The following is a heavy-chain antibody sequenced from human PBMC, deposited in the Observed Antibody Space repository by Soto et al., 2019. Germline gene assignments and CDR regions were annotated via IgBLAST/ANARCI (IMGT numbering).Heavy chain of an antibody. V-gene: IGHV4-61*01. J-gene: IGHJ4*02. CDR1: GGSVSSGSYY. Sequence: SETLSLTCTVSGGSVSSGSYYWSWIRQPPGKGLEWIGYIYYSGSTNYNPSLKSRVTISVDTSKNQFSLKLSPVTAADTAVYYCARGHLYYYGSGSYYSDYWGQGTLVTVSS. CDR2: IYYSGST. CDR3: ARGHLYYYGSGSYYSDY. D-gene: IGHD3-10*01.